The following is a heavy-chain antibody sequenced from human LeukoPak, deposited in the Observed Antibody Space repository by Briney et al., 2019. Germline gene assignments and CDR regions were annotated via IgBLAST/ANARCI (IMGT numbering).Heavy chain of an antibody. CDR1: GGSSSGYL. J-gene: IGHJ1*01. D-gene: IGHD4-23*01. V-gene: IGHV4-34*01. Sequence: PPETLSVSRAVYGGSSSGYLWSWICQPPGRGLEWIGEINHSGSTNYNPSLKSRVTISVDTSKKQYSLKLSSVTAADTAVYYWARGVGNSSTEYCQNWSERALVTVSS. CDR2: INHSGST. CDR3: ARGVGNSSTEYCQN.